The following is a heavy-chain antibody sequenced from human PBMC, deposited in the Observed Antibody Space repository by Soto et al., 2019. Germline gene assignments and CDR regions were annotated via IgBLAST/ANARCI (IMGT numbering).Heavy chain of an antibody. CDR3: ARAGNIYYDILPGTFGMDV. Sequence: ASVKVSCKASGYTFTSYGISWVRQAPGQGLEWMGWISAYNGNTNYAQKLQGRVTMTTDTSTSTAYMELRSLRSDDTAVYYCARAGNIYYDILPGTFGMDVWGQGTTVTVSS. V-gene: IGHV1-18*04. CDR1: GYTFTSYG. J-gene: IGHJ6*02. CDR2: ISAYNGNT. D-gene: IGHD3-9*01.